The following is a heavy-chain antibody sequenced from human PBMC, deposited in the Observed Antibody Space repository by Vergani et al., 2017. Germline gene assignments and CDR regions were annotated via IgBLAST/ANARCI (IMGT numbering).Heavy chain of an antibody. D-gene: IGHD6-19*01. Sequence: QVQLVQSGAEVKKPGSSVKVSCKASGGTFSSYAMSWVRQAPGQGLEWMGGIIPMFGTAKYAQKLQGRVSITADESTRTAYMELSSLRSDDTAVYYCARGGLGGSGWYNYYYYVMDGWGQGTMVTVSS. CDR2: IIPMFGTA. J-gene: IGHJ6*02. V-gene: IGHV1-69*12. CDR1: GGTFSSYA. CDR3: ARGGLGGSGWYNYYYYVMDG.